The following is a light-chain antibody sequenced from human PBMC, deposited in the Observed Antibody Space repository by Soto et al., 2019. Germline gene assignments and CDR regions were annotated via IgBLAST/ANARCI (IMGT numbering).Light chain of an antibody. CDR2: DAS. V-gene: IGKV3-11*01. CDR3: RQRRNWPST. J-gene: IGKJ4*01. CDR1: QSVSSY. Sequence: EIVLTQSPATLSLSPGDRATLSCRASQSVSSYLAWYQQKPGQAPRLLIYDASNKAAGIPARFSGSGSGTDFILTITSLEPDDFAVSYCRQRRNWPSTFGGGTKVEIK.